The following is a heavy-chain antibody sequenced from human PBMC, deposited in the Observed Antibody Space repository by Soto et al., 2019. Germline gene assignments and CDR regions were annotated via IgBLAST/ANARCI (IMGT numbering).Heavy chain of an antibody. CDR3: ARLSNTSPQN. CDR1: GFTFSSDW. J-gene: IGHJ1*01. V-gene: IGHV3-74*01. Sequence: EVQLVESGGGLVQPGGYLRLSCVASGFTFSSDWMHWVRQAPGKGLVWVSSISNDGSSTSYADPVKGRFAISRDNAKNTLYLQMNSLRAEDTAVYYCARLSNTSPQNWGQGNLVIVSP. CDR2: ISNDGSST. D-gene: IGHD3-3*01.